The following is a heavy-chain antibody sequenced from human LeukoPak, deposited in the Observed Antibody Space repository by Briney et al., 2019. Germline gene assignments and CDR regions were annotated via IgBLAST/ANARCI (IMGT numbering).Heavy chain of an antibody. V-gene: IGHV1-3*01. CDR1: GNSFSTYA. CDR2: ISGGNGNT. J-gene: IGHJ4*02. D-gene: IGHD1-26*01. CDR3: ASFVGATIN. Sequence: ASVKVSCKASGNSFSTYAMHWVRQAPGQRLEWMGWISGGNGNTKYSVKFQGRVTITRDTSANTAYMDLSSLRSEDTAVYYCASFVGATINWGQGTLVTVSS.